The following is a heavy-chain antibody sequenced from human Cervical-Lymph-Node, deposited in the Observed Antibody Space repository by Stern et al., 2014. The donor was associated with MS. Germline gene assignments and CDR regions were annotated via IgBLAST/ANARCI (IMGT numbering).Heavy chain of an antibody. D-gene: IGHD5-12*01. V-gene: IGHV2-5*01. J-gene: IGHJ4*02. CDR3: AHSSAYSGYEADS. CDR2: IYWNDDK. Sequence: SGPTQAKPTQTLTLTCTFSGFSLSTSGVGVGRIRQPPGKALEWLALIYWNDDKRYRPSLQSRLSITKDTAKNQVVLTMTNVDPVDTATYFCAHSSAYSGYEADSWGQGTLVTVSS. CDR1: GFSLSTSGVG.